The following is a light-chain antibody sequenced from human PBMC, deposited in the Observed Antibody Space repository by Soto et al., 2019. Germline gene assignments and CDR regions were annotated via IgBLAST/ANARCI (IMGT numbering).Light chain of an antibody. Sequence: VMTQSPLSLPVTPGEAASISCMSSARLLHKNGYNYVDWYMQKPGQSPQLLIYLGSNRASGVPDRFSGSGSGTDFTLKISRVEAEDVGVYYCMQALQPPPTFGQGTKVDIK. CDR1: ARLLHKNGYNY. CDR3: MQALQPPPT. J-gene: IGKJ1*01. V-gene: IGKV2-28*01. CDR2: LGS.